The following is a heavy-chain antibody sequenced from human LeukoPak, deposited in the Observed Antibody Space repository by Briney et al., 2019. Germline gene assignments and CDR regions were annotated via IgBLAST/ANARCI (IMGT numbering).Heavy chain of an antibody. CDR1: GFTFSSYS. CDR2: ISSSSSYI. Sequence: SGGSLRLSCAASGFTFSSYSMNWVRQAPGKGLEWVSSISSSSSYIYHADSVKGRFTISRDNAKNSLYLQMNSLRAEDTAVYYCMYYYDSSPPSVWGQGTLVTVSS. CDR3: MYYYDSSPPSV. D-gene: IGHD3-22*01. V-gene: IGHV3-21*01. J-gene: IGHJ4*02.